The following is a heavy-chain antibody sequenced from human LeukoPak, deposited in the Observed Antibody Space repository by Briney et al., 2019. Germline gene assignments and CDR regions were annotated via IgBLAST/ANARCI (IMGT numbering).Heavy chain of an antibody. CDR2: IYHSGST. V-gene: IGHV4-30-2*01. CDR1: GGSISSGGYY. J-gene: IGHJ4*02. D-gene: IGHD6-13*01. Sequence: SETLSLTCTVSGGSISSGGYYWSWIRQPPGKGLEWIGYIYHSGSTYYNPSLKSRVTISVDRSKNQFSLKLSSVTAADTAVYYCARHVLAAADPYDYWGQGTLVTVSS. CDR3: ARHVLAAADPYDY.